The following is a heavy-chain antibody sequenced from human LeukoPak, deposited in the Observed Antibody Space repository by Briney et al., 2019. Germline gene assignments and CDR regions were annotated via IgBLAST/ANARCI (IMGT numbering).Heavy chain of an antibody. CDR3: ARRYWSGGSCQEYYFDY. D-gene: IGHD2-15*01. CDR1: GGSIRSHY. CDR2: IYYSGST. J-gene: IGHJ4*02. V-gene: IGHV4-59*11. Sequence: SETLSLTCTVSGGSIRSHYCSWIRQPPGKGLEWIGYIYYSGSTNYNPSLKSRVTISVDTSKNQFSLKLSSVTAADTAVYYCARRYWSGGSCQEYYFDYWGQGTLVTVSS.